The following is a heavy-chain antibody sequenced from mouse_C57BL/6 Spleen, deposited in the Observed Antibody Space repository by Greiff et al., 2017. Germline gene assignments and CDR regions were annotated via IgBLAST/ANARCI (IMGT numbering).Heavy chain of an antibody. J-gene: IGHJ2*01. V-gene: IGHV1-69*01. CDR2: IDPSDSYT. CDR1: GYTFTSYW. Sequence: VQLQQPGAELVMPGASVKLSCKASGYTFTSYWMHWVKQRPGQGLEWIGEIDPSDSYTNYNQKFKGKSTLTVDKSSSTAYMQLSSLTSEDSAVYYCARPNYYGSSYDYFDYWGQGTTLTVSS. D-gene: IGHD1-1*01. CDR3: ARPNYYGSSYDYFDY.